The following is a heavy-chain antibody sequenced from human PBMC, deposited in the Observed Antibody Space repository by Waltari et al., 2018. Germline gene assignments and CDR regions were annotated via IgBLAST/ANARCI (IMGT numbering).Heavy chain of an antibody. D-gene: IGHD6-19*01. J-gene: IGHJ3*02. Sequence: QVQLVQSGAEVKKPGASVKVSCKASGYTFTSYAMHWVRQAPGQRLEWMGWINAGNCNTKYSHKFQGRVTITRDTSASTAYMELSSLRSEDTAVYYCARPRAGYSSGWPDAFDIWGQGTMVTVSS. CDR2: INAGNCNT. CDR3: ARPRAGYSSGWPDAFDI. CDR1: GYTFTSYA. V-gene: IGHV1-3*01.